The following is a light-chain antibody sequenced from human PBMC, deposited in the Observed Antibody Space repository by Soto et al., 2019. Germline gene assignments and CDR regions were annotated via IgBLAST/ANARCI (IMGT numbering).Light chain of an antibody. CDR2: DAS. V-gene: IGKV3-20*01. J-gene: IGKJ1*01. Sequence: ELVLTQSPVTLSLSPGERATLSCRASQRVGGNYLAWYQQKRGQTPRLLIYDASSRATDIPDRFSGSGSGTDFTLTITKVEPEDFAVYYCQPSGSRTWTFGQGTKLEMK. CDR3: QPSGSRTWT. CDR1: QRVGGNY.